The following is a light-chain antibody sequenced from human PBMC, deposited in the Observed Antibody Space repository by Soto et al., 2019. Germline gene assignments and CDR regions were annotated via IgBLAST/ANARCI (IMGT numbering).Light chain of an antibody. V-gene: IGKV1-33*01. CDR2: DVS. Sequence: DLQLTQSPSSLSASVGDRVTIACQASQGISVYLNWYQQKPGRAPRLLIYDVSNLQTGVPSRFNGSGSGTDFTLTITSLQPEDGATYYCQQYENRLSFGGGTKVEI. CDR3: QQYENRLS. J-gene: IGKJ4*01. CDR1: QGISVY.